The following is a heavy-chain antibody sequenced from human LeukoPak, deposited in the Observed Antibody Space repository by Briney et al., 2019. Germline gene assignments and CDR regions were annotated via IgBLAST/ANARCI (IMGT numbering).Heavy chain of an antibody. CDR1: GFTFSSYW. CDR2: IKHNGDEL. V-gene: IGHV3-7*03. D-gene: IGHD6-13*01. J-gene: IGHJ4*02. Sequence: PGGSLRLSCAASGFTFSSYWMTWVRQAPGKGLEWVANIKHNGDELNYVGSVEGRFTISRDNAENSLYLQMNSLRDEDTALYYCVKDLSSNWYSFDYWGQGALVTVSS. CDR3: VKDLSSNWYSFDY.